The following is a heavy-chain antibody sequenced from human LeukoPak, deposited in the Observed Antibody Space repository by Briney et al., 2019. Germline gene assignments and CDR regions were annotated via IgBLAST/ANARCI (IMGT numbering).Heavy chain of an antibody. CDR2: FFYSGST. D-gene: IGHD3-10*01. Sequence: SETLSLTCTVSGGSISSSTYYWGWIRQPPGQGLEWIGSFFYSGSTYYNPSLKSRVTISVDMSKNQFSLKLSSVTAADTAVYYCARPRGAWYFDLWGRGTLVTVSS. V-gene: IGHV4-39*07. CDR1: GGSISSSTYY. CDR3: ARPRGAWYFDL. J-gene: IGHJ2*01.